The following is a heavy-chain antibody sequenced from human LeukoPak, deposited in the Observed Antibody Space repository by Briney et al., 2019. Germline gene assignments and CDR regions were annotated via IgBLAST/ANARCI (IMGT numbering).Heavy chain of an antibody. D-gene: IGHD1-26*01. J-gene: IGHJ4*02. Sequence: PGGSLSLSCLVSGFTFSKFWMSWVRQAPGRGLEWVANIHPEGNEEYHVESVKGRFTISRDNAKNLLCLQMNGLRVEDTAVYYCGRGPSGEDYFGYWGQGTLVTVSS. CDR3: GRGPSGEDYFGY. V-gene: IGHV3-7*01. CDR2: IHPEGNEE. CDR1: GFTFSKFW.